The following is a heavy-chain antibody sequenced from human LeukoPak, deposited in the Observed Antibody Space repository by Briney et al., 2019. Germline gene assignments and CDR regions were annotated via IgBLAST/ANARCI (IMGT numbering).Heavy chain of an antibody. Sequence: SETLSLTCTVSGGSISSHYWNWIRQAPGKGLEWIGYIYSSGSANSNPALKSRVTISVDTPNNQFSLKLSSVTAADTAVYYCARWGIGGRRLDHWGQGTLVTVSS. V-gene: IGHV4-59*11. J-gene: IGHJ4*02. D-gene: IGHD6-6*01. CDR2: IYSSGSA. CDR1: GGSISSHY. CDR3: ARWGIGGRRLDH.